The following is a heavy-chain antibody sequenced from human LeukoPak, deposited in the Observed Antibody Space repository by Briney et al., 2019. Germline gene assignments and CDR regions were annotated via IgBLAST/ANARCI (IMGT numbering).Heavy chain of an antibody. CDR1: GFTFSDFH. D-gene: IGHD6-13*01. CDR2: ISGSAGTT. CDR3: AREGSSSWFVNS. V-gene: IGHV3-11*01. Sequence: PGGSLRLSCAASGFTFSDFHMSWIRQAPGKGLEWVSYISGSAGTTYYAASVKGRFTSSRDNAKNSPYLQMNSLRAEDTAVYYCAREGSSSWFVNSWGQGTLVTVSS. J-gene: IGHJ4*02.